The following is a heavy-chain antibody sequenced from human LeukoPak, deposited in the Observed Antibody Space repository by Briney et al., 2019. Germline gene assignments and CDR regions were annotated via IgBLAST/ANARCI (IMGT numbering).Heavy chain of an antibody. Sequence: SETLSLTCAVSGGSISSGGYSWSWIRQPPGKGLEWIGYIYYSGSTYYNPSLKSRVTISVDTSKNQFSLKLSSVTAADTAVYYCARGLRSSWFPPLAFDIWGQGTMVTVSS. CDR1: GGSISSGGYS. CDR2: IYYSGST. J-gene: IGHJ3*02. V-gene: IGHV4-30-4*07. D-gene: IGHD6-13*01. CDR3: ARGLRSSWFPPLAFDI.